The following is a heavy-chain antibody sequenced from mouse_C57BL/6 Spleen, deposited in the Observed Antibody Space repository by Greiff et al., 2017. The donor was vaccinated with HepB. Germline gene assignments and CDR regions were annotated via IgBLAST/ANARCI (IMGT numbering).Heavy chain of an antibody. Sequence: GGGLVQPKGSLKLSCAASGFSFNTYAMNWVRQAPGKGLEWVARIRSKSNNYATYYADSVKDRFTISRDDSESMLYLQMNNLKTEDTAMYYCVRHEDYGYDGVYYYAMDYWGQGTSVTVSS. D-gene: IGHD2-2*01. CDR3: VRHEDYGYDGVYYYAMDY. V-gene: IGHV10-1*01. J-gene: IGHJ4*01. CDR1: GFSFNTYA. CDR2: IRSKSNNYAT.